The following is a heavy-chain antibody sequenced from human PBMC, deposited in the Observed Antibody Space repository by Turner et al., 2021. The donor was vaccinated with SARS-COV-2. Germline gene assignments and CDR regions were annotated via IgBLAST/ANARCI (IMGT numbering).Heavy chain of an antibody. CDR1: GGSISSYY. V-gene: IGHV4-59*01. CDR2: IYHSGST. CDR3: AGDSRWDSRSFDY. J-gene: IGHJ4*02. D-gene: IGHD6-6*01. Sequence: QVQLQASGPRLVTPSAILSLTCPVSGGSISSYYWSWIRQPPGKGLEWIGYIYHSGSTNYNPSLKSRVTITVDTSKKQFSLKLSSVNAADTAFYYCAGDSRWDSRSFDYWGQGTLVTVSS.